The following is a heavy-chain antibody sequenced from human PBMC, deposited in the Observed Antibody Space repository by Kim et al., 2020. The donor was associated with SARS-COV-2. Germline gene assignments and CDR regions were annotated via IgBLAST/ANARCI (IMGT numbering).Heavy chain of an antibody. CDR2: IYYSGST. V-gene: IGHV4-59*08. Sequence: SETQSLTCTVSGGSISSYYWSWIRQPPGKGLEWIGYIYYSGSTNYNPSLKSRVTISVDTSKNQFSLKLSSVTAADTAVYYCARHLGYCSGGSCYKRYDPWGQGTLVTVSS. CDR1: GGSISSYY. D-gene: IGHD2-15*01. J-gene: IGHJ5*02. CDR3: ARHLGYCSGGSCYKRYDP.